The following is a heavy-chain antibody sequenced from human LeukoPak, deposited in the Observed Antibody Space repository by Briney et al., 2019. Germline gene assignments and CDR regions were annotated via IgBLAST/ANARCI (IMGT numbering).Heavy chain of an antibody. V-gene: IGHV4-59*01. CDR2: TYNSGST. CDR3: VRDRELNY. J-gene: IGHJ4*02. CDR1: GGSISIYY. Sequence: AETLSLTCSVSGGSISIYYWSWIRQPPGKGLEWLGYTYNSGSTLYNPSLKSRVTISVDTSRNEFSLRLTSVTAADAAVYYCVRDRELNYWGQGTLVTVSS. D-gene: IGHD3-10*01.